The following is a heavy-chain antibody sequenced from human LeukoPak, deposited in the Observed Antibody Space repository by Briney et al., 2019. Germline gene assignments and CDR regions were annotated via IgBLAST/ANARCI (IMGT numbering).Heavy chain of an antibody. V-gene: IGHV1-2*02. D-gene: IGHD3-10*01. CDR3: ARAALGVWFGEPLGGPTEY. CDR2: IDPNSGGT. Sequence: ASVTVSCKASGYTFTGYYIHWVRQAPGQGLEWMGWIDPNSGGTYYAQSFQGRVTITRDTSISTAYMELSRFRSDDTAVYYCARAALGVWFGEPLGGPTEYWGQGTLVTVSS. J-gene: IGHJ4*02. CDR1: GYTFTGYY.